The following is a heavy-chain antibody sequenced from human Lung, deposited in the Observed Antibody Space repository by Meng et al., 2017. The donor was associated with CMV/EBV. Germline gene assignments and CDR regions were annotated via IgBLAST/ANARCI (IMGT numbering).Heavy chain of an antibody. V-gene: IGHV3-30*02. J-gene: IGHJ6*02. Sequence: GGSXRPXXAASGLTSSSYGMHWVRQAPGKGLEWVAFIRYDVSNKYYADSVKGRFTISRDNSKNTLYLKMNSLKAEDTAVYYCATDHIVIVPAATYYYGMDVWGQGTXVTVSS. CDR3: ATDHIVIVPAATYYYGMDV. CDR1: GLTSSSYG. CDR2: IRYDVSNK. D-gene: IGHD2-2*01.